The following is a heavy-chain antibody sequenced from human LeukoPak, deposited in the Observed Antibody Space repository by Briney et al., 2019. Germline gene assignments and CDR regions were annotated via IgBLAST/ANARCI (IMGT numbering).Heavy chain of an antibody. Sequence: GGSLRLSCAASGFTFSSYSMHWVRQAPGKGLEWVALISYDGNSKYYADSVKGRFTISRDNSKNTLYLQMNSLRAEDTAVYSCARVDSIAAADSTRSPVFDIWGQGTLVTVSS. J-gene: IGHJ3*02. CDR2: ISYDGNSK. D-gene: IGHD6-13*01. V-gene: IGHV3-30-3*01. CDR3: ARVDSIAAADSTRSPVFDI. CDR1: GFTFSSYS.